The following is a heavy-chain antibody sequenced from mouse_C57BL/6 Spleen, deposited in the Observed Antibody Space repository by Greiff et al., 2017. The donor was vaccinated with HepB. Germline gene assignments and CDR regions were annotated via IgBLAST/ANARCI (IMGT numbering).Heavy chain of an antibody. J-gene: IGHJ2*01. D-gene: IGHD2-3*01. CDR2: IDPSDSYT. Sequence: QVQLQQPGAELVMPGASVKLSCKASGYTFTSYWMHWVKQRPGQGLEWIGEIDPSDSYTNYNQKFKGKSTLTVDKSSSTAYMQLSSLTSEDSAVYYCARWLLDYFDYWDQGTTLTVSS. CDR1: GYTFTSYW. CDR3: ARWLLDYFDY. V-gene: IGHV1-69*01.